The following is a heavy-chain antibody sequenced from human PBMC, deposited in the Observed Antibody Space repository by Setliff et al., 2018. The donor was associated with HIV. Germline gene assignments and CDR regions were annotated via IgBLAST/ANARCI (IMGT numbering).Heavy chain of an antibody. CDR2: IDPDKGDT. D-gene: IGHD7-27*01. CDR3: ASPSFWGSGARNIDAFDM. V-gene: IGHV1-2*02. CDR1: GYTFTDFW. J-gene: IGHJ3*02. Sequence: ASVKVSCKISGYTFTDFWIHWVRQAPGQGLESMGWIDPDKGDTGYAHNFQGRVTMTRDTSINTAYMELSSLKSDDTAVYYCASPSFWGSGARNIDAFDMWGQGTLVTVS.